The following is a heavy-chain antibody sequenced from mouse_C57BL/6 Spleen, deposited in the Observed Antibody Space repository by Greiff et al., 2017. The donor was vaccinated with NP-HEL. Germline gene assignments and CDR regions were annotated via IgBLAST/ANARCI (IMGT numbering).Heavy chain of an antibody. CDR3: AREDDYDGFAY. CDR1: GYTFTSYW. D-gene: IGHD2-4*01. J-gene: IGHJ3*01. CDR2: IDPSDSET. V-gene: IGHV1-52*01. Sequence: QVQLQQPGAELVRPGSSVKLSCKASGYTFTSYWMHWVKQRPIQGLKWIGNIDPSDSETHYNQKFKDKATLTVDKSSSTAYMQLSSLTSEDSAVYYCAREDDYDGFAYWGQGTLVTVSA.